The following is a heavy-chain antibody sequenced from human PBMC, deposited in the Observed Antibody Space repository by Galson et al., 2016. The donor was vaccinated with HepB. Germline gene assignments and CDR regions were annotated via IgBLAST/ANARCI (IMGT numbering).Heavy chain of an antibody. J-gene: IGHJ4*02. CDR3: ASDSISSGSIDS. V-gene: IGHV3-30-3*01. CDR2: TSYDGNNK. D-gene: IGHD2-15*01. Sequence: SLRLSCAASEFTFSTYAMHWVRQAPGKGLEWVAVTSYDGNNKYYADSVKGRFTISRDNSKKTLYLQMNSPGVEDTAVYYCASDSISSGSIDSWGQGTLVTVST. CDR1: EFTFSTYA.